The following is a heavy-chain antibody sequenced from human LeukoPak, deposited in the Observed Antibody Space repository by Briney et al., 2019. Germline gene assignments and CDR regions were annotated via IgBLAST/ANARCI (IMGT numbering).Heavy chain of an antibody. CDR2: INHSGST. CDR3: ARGSRGYSYGYTFDY. V-gene: IGHV4-34*01. CDR1: GGSFSGYY. J-gene: IGHJ4*02. D-gene: IGHD5-18*01. Sequence: KSSETLSLTCAVYGGSFSGYYWSWIRQPPGKGLEWIGEINHSGSTNYKPSLKSRVTISVDTSKNQFSLKLSSVTAADTAVYYCARGSRGYSYGYTFDYWGQGTLVTVSS.